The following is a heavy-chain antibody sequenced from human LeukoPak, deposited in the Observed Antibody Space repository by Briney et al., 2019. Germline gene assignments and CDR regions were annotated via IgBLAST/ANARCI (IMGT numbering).Heavy chain of an antibody. CDR2: ISYDGSNK. Sequence: GGSLRLSCAAFGFTFSSYVMHWVRQAPGKGLEWVAVISYDGSNKYYADSVKGRFTISRDNSKNTLYLQTNSLRTEDTALYYCARDWRTYSSGWQTDAFDIWGQGTMVTVSS. CDR1: GFTFSSYV. V-gene: IGHV3-30-3*01. D-gene: IGHD6-19*01. J-gene: IGHJ3*02. CDR3: ARDWRTYSSGWQTDAFDI.